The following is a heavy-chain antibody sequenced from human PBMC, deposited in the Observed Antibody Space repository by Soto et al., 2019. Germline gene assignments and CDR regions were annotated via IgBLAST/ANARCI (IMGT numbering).Heavy chain of an antibody. D-gene: IGHD2-8*01. CDR2: IDPGSGYT. CDR3: TRDLNGGNPFDY. J-gene: IGHJ4*02. CDR1: GYTLTNSA. V-gene: IGHV1-3*01. Sequence: QVQLVQSGAEVKKPGASVRVSCKPSGYTLTNSAIHWVRQAAGQGLEWLGWIDPGSGYTTFSQRFQGRVTLSRDNSAITFYMDLTSLTSEDTAVYFCTRDLNGGNPFDYWGQGTLVTVSS.